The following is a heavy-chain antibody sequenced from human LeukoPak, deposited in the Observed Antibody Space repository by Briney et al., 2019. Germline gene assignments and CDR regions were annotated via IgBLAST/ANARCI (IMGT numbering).Heavy chain of an antibody. D-gene: IGHD3-9*01. CDR2: MNPNSGNT. Sequence: GASVKVSCKASGYTFTSYDINWVRQATGQGLEWMGWMNPNSGNTGYAQRFQGRVTMTRNTSISTAYMELSSPRSEDTAVYYCVIDMAVSSWYYYYMDVWGKGTTVTVSS. CDR3: VIDMAVSSWYYYYMDV. CDR1: GYTFTSYD. J-gene: IGHJ6*03. V-gene: IGHV1-8*01.